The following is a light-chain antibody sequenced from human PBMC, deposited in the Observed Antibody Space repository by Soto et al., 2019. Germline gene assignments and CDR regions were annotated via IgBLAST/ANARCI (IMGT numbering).Light chain of an antibody. V-gene: IGKV1-17*01. J-gene: IGKJ4*01. CDR1: QSISSY. CDR2: AAS. Sequence: DIQITQSPSSLSASVGDRVTITCRASQSISSYLNWYQQKPGKAPKLLIYAASTLKSWAPSRFSGSASGAAFTLTISSLQPEDFATYYCLQYNSYPFTFGGGTKV. CDR3: LQYNSYPFT.